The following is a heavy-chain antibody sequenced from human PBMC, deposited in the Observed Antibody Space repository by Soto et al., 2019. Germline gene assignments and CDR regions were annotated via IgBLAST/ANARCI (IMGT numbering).Heavy chain of an antibody. D-gene: IGHD6-19*01. CDR2: ISYDGSNK. CDR3: SGSDVDYYYYGMDV. CDR1: GFTFSSYG. J-gene: IGHJ6*02. Sequence: PGGSLRLSCAASGFTFSSYGMHWVRQAPGKGLEWVAVISYDGSNKYYADSVKGRFTISRDNSKNTLYLQMNSLRAEDTAVYYCSGSDVDYYYYGMDVWGQGTTVTVSS. V-gene: IGHV3-30*03.